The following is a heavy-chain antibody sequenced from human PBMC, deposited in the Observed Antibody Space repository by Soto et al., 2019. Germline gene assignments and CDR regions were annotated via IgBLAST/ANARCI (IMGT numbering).Heavy chain of an antibody. V-gene: IGHV1-2*04. CDR1: GYTFTGYY. Sequence: ASVKVSCKASGYTFTGYYMHWVRQAPGQGLEWMGWINPNSGGTNYAQKFQGWVTMTRDTSISTAYMELSRLRSDDTAVYYCAREAQDYYGSGRAGRFDYWGQGTLVTVSS. D-gene: IGHD3-10*01. CDR3: AREAQDYYGSGRAGRFDY. CDR2: INPNSGGT. J-gene: IGHJ4*02.